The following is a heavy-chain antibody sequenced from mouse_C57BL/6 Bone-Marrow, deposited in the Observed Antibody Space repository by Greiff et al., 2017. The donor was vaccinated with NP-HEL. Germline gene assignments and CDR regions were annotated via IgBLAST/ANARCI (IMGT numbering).Heavy chain of an antibody. CDR1: GYSITSDY. CDR3: ARSPLWLRRNYYAMDY. Sequence: EVKLQESGPGLAKPSQTLSLTCSVTGYSITSDYWNWIRKFPGNKLEYMGYISYSGSTYYNPSPKSRLSITRDTSKNQYYLQLNSVTTEDTATYYCARSPLWLRRNYYAMDYWGQGTSVTVSS. D-gene: IGHD2-2*01. CDR2: ISYSGST. J-gene: IGHJ4*01. V-gene: IGHV3-8*01.